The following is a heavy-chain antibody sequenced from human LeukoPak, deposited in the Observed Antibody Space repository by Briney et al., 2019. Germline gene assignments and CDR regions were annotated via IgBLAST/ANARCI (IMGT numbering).Heavy chain of an antibody. CDR3: ARVGRRKGSYFDY. D-gene: IGHD1-14*01. J-gene: IGHJ4*02. V-gene: IGHV3-30-3*01. CDR2: ISYDGSNK. CDR1: GFTFSSYA. Sequence: GGSLRLSCAASGFTFSSYAMHWVRQAPGKGLEWVAVISYDGSNKYYADSVKGRFTISRDNSKNTLYLQMNSLRAEDTAVYYCARVGRRKGSYFDYWGQGTLVTVSS.